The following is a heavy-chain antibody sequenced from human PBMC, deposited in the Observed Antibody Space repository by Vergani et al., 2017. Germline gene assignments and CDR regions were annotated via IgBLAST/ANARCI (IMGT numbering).Heavy chain of an antibody. D-gene: IGHD3-10*02. CDR3: ARDLRLLCNRFDP. J-gene: IGHJ5*02. CDR1: GFTFNQYG. Sequence: QVQLVESGGGVVQPGRSLRLSCAASGFTFNQYGMHWVRQAPGKGLEWVAVTWYDGNNKQYADSVKGRFTISRDNSKRTMYLQMNSLRDEDTGVYYCARDLRLLCNRFDPWGQGTLVTVSS. CDR2: TWYDGNNK. V-gene: IGHV3-33*01.